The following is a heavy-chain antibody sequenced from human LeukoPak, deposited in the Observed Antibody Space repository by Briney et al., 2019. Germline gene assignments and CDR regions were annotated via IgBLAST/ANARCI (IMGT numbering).Heavy chain of an antibody. CDR1: GFTFSSYA. D-gene: IGHD3-22*01. CDR3: ARSFDSSGYFDY. V-gene: IGHV3-30-3*01. Sequence: SGGSLRLSCAASGFTFSSYAMHWVRQAPGKGLEWVAVISYDGSNKYYADSVKGRFTISRDNSKNTLYLQMNSLRAEDTAVYYCARSFDSSGYFDYWGQGTLVTVSS. J-gene: IGHJ4*02. CDR2: ISYDGSNK.